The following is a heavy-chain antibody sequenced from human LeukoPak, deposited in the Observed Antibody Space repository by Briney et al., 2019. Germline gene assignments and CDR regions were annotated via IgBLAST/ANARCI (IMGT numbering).Heavy chain of an antibody. CDR3: ARADYSNYYYYYYMDV. CDR2: IKQDGSEK. CDR1: GFTFSSYW. Sequence: GGSLRLSCASSGFTFSSYWMSWVRQAPGKELEWVANIKQDGSEKYYVDSVKGRFTISRDNAKNSLYLQMNSLRAEDTAVYYCARADYSNYYYYYYMDVWGKGTTVTVSS. D-gene: IGHD4-11*01. J-gene: IGHJ6*03. V-gene: IGHV3-7*01.